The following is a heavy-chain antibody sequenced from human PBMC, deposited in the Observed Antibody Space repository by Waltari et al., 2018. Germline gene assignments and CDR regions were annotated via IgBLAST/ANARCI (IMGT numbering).Heavy chain of an antibody. D-gene: IGHD2-15*01. J-gene: IGHJ5*02. CDR2: IYYSGST. CDR1: GGSISSSSYY. Sequence: QLQLQESGPGLVKPSETLSLTCTVSGGSISSSSYYWGWIRQPPGKGLEWIGSIYYSGSTYYNPSLKSRVTISVDTSKNQFSLKLSSGTAADTAVYYCARHGLVFRSGGTNWFDPWGQGTLVTVSS. CDR3: ARHGLVFRSGGTNWFDP. V-gene: IGHV4-39*01.